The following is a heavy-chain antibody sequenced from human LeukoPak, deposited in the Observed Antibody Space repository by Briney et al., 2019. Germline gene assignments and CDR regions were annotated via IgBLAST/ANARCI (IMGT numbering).Heavy chain of an antibody. J-gene: IGHJ6*03. CDR3: ARHQSPGYYYYYMDV. V-gene: IGHV5-51*01. CDR1: GYSFSSYW. D-gene: IGHD3-10*01. Sequence: GASLQICGEGSGYSFSSYWSGWVRPLAGKGLEWMGIIYPGDSDTRYSPSFQGQVTISADKSISTAYLQWSSLKASDTAMYYCARHQSPGYYYYYMDVWGKGTTVTVSS. CDR2: IYPGDSDT.